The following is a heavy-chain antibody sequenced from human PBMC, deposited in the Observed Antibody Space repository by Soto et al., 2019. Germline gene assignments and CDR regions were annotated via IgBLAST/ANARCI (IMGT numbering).Heavy chain of an antibody. J-gene: IGHJ4*02. D-gene: IGHD4-17*01. CDR3: ARAVSTKTAPIDY. CDR1: RYHFTTYY. V-gene: IGHV1-46*01. CDR2: ITPCSGST. Sequence: QVQLVQSGAEVKNTGASVKLSCKASRYHFTTYYMHWLRQARGQGLEWMGTITPCSGSTRYEQKYPDRVTMTRDTTTSTVYMELGSLRSEDTAIYYCARAVSTKTAPIDYWGQGTLVTVSS.